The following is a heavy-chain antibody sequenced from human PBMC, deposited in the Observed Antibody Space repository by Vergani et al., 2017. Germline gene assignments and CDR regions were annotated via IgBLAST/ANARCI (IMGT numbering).Heavy chain of an antibody. Sequence: EVQLVESGGGLVQPGRSLRLSCAASGFTFDDYAMHWVRQAPGKGLEWVSGISWNSGSIGYADSVKGRFTISRDNAKNSLYLQMNRLRAEDTALYYCAKEGYCSSTSCEFDYWGQGTLVTVSS. CDR3: AKEGYCSSTSCEFDY. J-gene: IGHJ4*02. CDR1: GFTFDDYA. CDR2: ISWNSGSI. D-gene: IGHD2-2*01. V-gene: IGHV3-9*01.